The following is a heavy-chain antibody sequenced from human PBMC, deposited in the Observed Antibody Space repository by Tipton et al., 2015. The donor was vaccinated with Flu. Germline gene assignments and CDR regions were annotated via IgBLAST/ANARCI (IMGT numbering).Heavy chain of an antibody. V-gene: IGHV4-34*01. J-gene: IGHJ4*02. CDR1: GGSFSGYH. D-gene: IGHD3-22*01. CDR3: AREYYYDTSGYYRAFDF. Sequence: LSLTCAVYGGSFSGYHWSWIRQSPEKGLEWIGSIYHSGSTYYNPSLKSRVTISVDTSKNQFSLQLDSVTPEDTAVYYCAREYYYDTSGYYRAFDFWGQGTLVTVSS. CDR2: IYHSGST.